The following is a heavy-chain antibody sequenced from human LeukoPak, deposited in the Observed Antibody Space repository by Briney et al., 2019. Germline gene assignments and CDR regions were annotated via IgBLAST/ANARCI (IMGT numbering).Heavy chain of an antibody. V-gene: IGHV1-2*02. Sequence: SVKVSCKSSGYTFTGYYIHWVRQAPGQGLEWMGWINANSGGTNYEQKFHGRVTVTRDTSISTAYMELSRVTSDDTAVYYCARDFGAHLGGSWYWFDSWGQGTLVTVSS. J-gene: IGHJ5*01. CDR2: INANSGGT. CDR3: ARDFGAHLGGSWYWFDS. D-gene: IGHD2-15*01. CDR1: GYTFTGYY.